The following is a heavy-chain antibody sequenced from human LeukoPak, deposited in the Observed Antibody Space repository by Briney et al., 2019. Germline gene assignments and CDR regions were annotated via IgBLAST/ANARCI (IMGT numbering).Heavy chain of an antibody. J-gene: IGHJ6*04. CDR3: ARSQAYYDFWSGPCMDV. D-gene: IGHD3-3*01. V-gene: IGHV1-2*02. CDR2: INPNSGGT. CDR1: GYTFTGYY. Sequence: GASVKVSCKASGYTFTGYYMHWVRQAPGQGLEWMGWINPNSGGTNYAQKFQGRVTMTRDTSISTAYMELSRLRSDDTAVYYCARSQAYYDFWSGPCMDVWGKGTTVTVSS.